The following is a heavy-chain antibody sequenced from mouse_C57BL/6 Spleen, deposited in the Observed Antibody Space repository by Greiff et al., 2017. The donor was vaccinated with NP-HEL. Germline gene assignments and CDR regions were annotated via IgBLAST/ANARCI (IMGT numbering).Heavy chain of an antibody. CDR2: VFPGSGSP. Sequence: VQLQQSGPELVKPGASVKISCKASGYTFTDYYINWVKQRPGQGLAWIGWVFPGSGSPYYNEKFKGQATLTVDKSSSTAYMLLSSLTSEDSAVYFCARRNYYGSSYDYCDYWGQGTTLTVSS. CDR3: ARRNYYGSSYDYCDY. D-gene: IGHD1-1*01. CDR1: GYTFTDYY. J-gene: IGHJ2*01. V-gene: IGHV1-75*01.